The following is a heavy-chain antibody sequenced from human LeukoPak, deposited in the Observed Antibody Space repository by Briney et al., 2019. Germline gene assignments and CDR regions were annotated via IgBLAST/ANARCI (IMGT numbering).Heavy chain of an antibody. Sequence: WGSLRLSCAASGFTFSSYGMNWARQAPGKGLEWVASINHNGNVNYYVDSVKGRFTISRDNAKNSLYLQMSNLRAEDTAVYFCARGGGLDVWGQGATVTVSS. J-gene: IGHJ6*02. CDR1: GFTFSSYG. V-gene: IGHV3-7*03. CDR2: INHNGNVN. CDR3: ARGGGLDV. D-gene: IGHD3-16*01.